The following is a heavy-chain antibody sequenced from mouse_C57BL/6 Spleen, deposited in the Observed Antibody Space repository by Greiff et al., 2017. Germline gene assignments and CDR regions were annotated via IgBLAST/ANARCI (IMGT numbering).Heavy chain of an antibody. CDR3: ARPIYYDYGYYFDY. J-gene: IGHJ2*01. CDR2: ISGGGGNT. V-gene: IGHV5-9*01. D-gene: IGHD2-4*01. Sequence: EVKVVESGGGLVKPGGSLKLSCAASGSTFSSYTMSWVRQTPEKRLEWVATISGGGGNTYYPDSVKGRFTISRDNAKNTLYLQMSSLRSEDTALYYCARPIYYDYGYYFDYWGQGTTLTVSS. CDR1: GSTFSSYT.